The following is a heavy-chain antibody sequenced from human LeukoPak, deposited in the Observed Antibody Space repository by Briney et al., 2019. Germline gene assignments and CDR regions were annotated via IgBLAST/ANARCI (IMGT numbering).Heavy chain of an antibody. CDR2: ISGSGGST. Sequence: PGGSLRLSCAASGFLFGRYWMSWVRQAPGKGLEWVSAISGSGGSTYYADSVKGRFTISRDNSKNTLYLQMNSLRAEDTAVYYCAKGLVGAYLFDYWGQGTLVTVSS. V-gene: IGHV3-23*01. CDR1: GFLFGRYW. CDR3: AKGLVGAYLFDY. J-gene: IGHJ4*02. D-gene: IGHD1-26*01.